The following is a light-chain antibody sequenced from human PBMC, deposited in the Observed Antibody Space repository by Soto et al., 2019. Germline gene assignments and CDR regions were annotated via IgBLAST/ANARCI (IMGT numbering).Light chain of an antibody. CDR1: NIGSKS. J-gene: IGLJ1*01. Sequence: SYELTQPPSVSVAPGQTARITCGGNNIGSKSVHWYQQKPGQAPVLVVYDDSDRPSGIPERFSGSNSGNTATLTISRVEVGDEADYYCQVWDSSNYVFGTGTKLTVL. CDR3: QVWDSSNYV. V-gene: IGLV3-21*02. CDR2: DDS.